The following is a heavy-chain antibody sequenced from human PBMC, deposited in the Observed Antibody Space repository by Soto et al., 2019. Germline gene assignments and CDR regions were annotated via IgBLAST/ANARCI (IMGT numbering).Heavy chain of an antibody. CDR3: ARVQSGYDYGIDP. J-gene: IGHJ5*02. CDR1: GGSISSGDYY. Sequence: SETLSLTCTVSGGSISSGDYYWSWIRQPPGKGLEWIGYIYYSGSTYYNPSLKSRVTISADTSKNQFSLKLSSVTAADTAVYYCARVQSGYDYGIDPWGQGTLVTVSS. D-gene: IGHD5-12*01. CDR2: IYYSGST. V-gene: IGHV4-30-4*01.